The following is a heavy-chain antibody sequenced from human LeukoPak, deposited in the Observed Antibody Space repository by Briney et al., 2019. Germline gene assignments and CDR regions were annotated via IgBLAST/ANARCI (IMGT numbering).Heavy chain of an antibody. D-gene: IGHD6-13*01. CDR1: GGTFSSYA. V-gene: IGHV1-69*04. CDR2: IIPILGTA. Sequence: SVKVSRKASGGTFSSYAISWVRQAPGQGLEWMGRIIPILGTATYAQKFQGRVTITADKSTSTAYMELSSLRSEDTAVYYCARGTQRDYSSSWPLLVDYWGQGTLVTVSS. J-gene: IGHJ4*02. CDR3: ARGTQRDYSSSWPLLVDY.